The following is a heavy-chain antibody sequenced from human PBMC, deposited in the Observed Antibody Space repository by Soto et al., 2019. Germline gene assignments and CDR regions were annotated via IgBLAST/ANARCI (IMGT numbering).Heavy chain of an antibody. CDR2: INHSGST. V-gene: IGHV4-34*01. J-gene: IGHJ5*02. D-gene: IGHD3-10*01. CDR3: ARIGTSYYYGSGSYYPYNWFDP. CDR1: GGSFSGYY. Sequence: SETLSLTCAVYGGSFSGYYWSWIRQPPGKGLEWIGEINHSGSTNYNPSLKSRVTISVDTSKNQFSLKLSSVTAADTAVYYCARIGTSYYYGSGSYYPYNWFDPWGQGTLVTVPQ.